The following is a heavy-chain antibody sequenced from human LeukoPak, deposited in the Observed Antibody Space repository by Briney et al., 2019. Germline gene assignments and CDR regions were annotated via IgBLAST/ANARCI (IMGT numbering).Heavy chain of an antibody. J-gene: IGHJ5*02. V-gene: IGHV4-59*11. D-gene: IGHD3-3*01. CDR1: GGSISSHY. CDR2: IYYSGST. CDR3: ARKTTYYDFWSGYLPAGWFDP. Sequence: SETLSLTCTVPGGSISSHYWSWIRQPPGKGLEWIGYIYYSGSTNYNPSLKSRVTISVDTSKNQFSLKLSSVTAADTAVYYCARKTTYYDFWSGYLPAGWFDPWGQGTLVTVSS.